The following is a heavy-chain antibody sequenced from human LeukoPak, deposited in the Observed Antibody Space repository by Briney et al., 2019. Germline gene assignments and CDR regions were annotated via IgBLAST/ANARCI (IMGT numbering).Heavy chain of an antibody. J-gene: IGHJ4*02. CDR1: GVSISSYY. CDR2: IYYSGST. D-gene: IGHD1-1*01. V-gene: IGHV4-59*01. Sequence: SETLSLTCTVSGVSISSYYWSWIRQPPGKGLEWIGYIYYSGSTNYNPSLKSRVTISVDTSKNQFSLKLSSVTAADTAVYYCARVKLERRPFYDYWGQGTLVTVSS. CDR3: ARVKLERRPFYDY.